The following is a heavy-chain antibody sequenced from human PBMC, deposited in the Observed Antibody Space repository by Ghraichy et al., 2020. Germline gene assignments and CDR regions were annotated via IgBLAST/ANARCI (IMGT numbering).Heavy chain of an antibody. V-gene: IGHV3-33*01. J-gene: IGHJ5*02. CDR3: ARDLGHAYGFYNYFEP. CDR2: IWYDGSNT. D-gene: IGHD3-10*01. Sequence: LSLTCAASGFTFRHYGMHWVRQAPGKGLEWVTLIWYDGSNTNYADSVKGRFTVSRDNSKNTVYLQMDSLTVDDTAMYYCARDLGHAYGFYNYFEPWGQGTLVTVSS. CDR1: GFTFRHYG.